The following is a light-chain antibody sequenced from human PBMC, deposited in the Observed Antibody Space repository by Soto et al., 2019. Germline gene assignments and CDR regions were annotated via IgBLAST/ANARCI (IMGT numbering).Light chain of an antibody. V-gene: IGLV2-8*01. J-gene: IGLJ1*01. CDR3: SSYAGSDMGV. Sequence: QSAPTQPPSASGSPGQSVTISCTGTSSDVGGYNFVSWYQQHPGKAPKLIIYEVSERPSGVPDRFSGSKSGNTASLTVSGLQAEDEADYYCSSYAGSDMGVFGTGTKLPVL. CDR1: SSDVGGYNF. CDR2: EVS.